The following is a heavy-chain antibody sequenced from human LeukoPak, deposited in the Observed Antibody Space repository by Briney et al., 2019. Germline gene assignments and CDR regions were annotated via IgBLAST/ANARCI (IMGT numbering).Heavy chain of an antibody. CDR3: ARLLWFGESTALYFDY. CDR2: ISAYNGNT. V-gene: IGHV1-18*01. D-gene: IGHD3-10*01. Sequence: ASVKVSCKASGYTFTSYGISWVRQAPGQGLEWMGWISAYNGNTNYAQKLQGRVTMTTDTSTSTAYMELRSLRSDDTAVYYCARLLWFGESTALYFDYWGQGTLVTVSS. J-gene: IGHJ4*02. CDR1: GYTFTSYG.